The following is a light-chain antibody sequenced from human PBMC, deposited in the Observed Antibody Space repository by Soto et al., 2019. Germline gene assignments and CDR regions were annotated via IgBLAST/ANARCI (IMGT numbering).Light chain of an antibody. Sequence: EIVLKQSPGTLSLTPGERATLSSSAIQSIRSNYLAWYQQKPGQAPRFLIYGAFSRATGIPDRFSGSGSGTDFTLTISSLEPEDFAVYYCQQYGGSPPLTFGGGTKVDI. CDR2: GAF. V-gene: IGKV3-20*01. CDR1: QSIRSNY. J-gene: IGKJ4*01. CDR3: QQYGGSPPLT.